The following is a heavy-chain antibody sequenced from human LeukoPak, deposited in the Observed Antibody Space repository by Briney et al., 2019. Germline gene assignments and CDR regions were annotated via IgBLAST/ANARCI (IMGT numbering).Heavy chain of an antibody. CDR1: GDSINSYY. J-gene: IGHJ6*02. D-gene: IGHD6-13*01. CDR3: ARVGIGAAANYGMDV. V-gene: IGHV4-4*07. Sequence: PSETLSLTCTASGDSINSYYWSWIRQPAGKGLEWIGSIYTSGRTNYNPSLKSRVTMSVDTPKNQFSLKLSSVTAADTAVYYCARVGIGAAANYGMDVWGQGTTVTVSS. CDR2: IYTSGRT.